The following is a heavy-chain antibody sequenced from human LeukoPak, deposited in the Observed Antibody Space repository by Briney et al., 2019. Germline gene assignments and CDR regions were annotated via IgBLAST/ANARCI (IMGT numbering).Heavy chain of an antibody. CDR1: GFTFSTFG. CDR2: ISPDGNNE. D-gene: IGHD6-19*01. J-gene: IGHJ4*02. V-gene: IGHV3-30*18. CDR3: AKVTWSSSGSDY. Sequence: PGGSLRLSCAASGFTFSTFGIHWVRQAPGKGLEWVAAISPDGNNEYYTDSVKGRFTISRDNSKNTLFLQMNSLRAEDTAVYYCAKVTWSSSGSDYWGQGTLVTVSS.